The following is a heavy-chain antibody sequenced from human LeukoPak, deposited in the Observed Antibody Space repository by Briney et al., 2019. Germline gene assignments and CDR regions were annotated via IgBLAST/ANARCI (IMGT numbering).Heavy chain of an antibody. CDR3: AKGIAAAGPYYYYGMDV. CDR1: GFTFDDYA. CDR2: INWSSGNI. Sequence: GRSLRLSCAASGFTFDDYAMHRVRQAPGKGLEWVSGINWSSGNIGYADSVRGRFTISRDNAKNSLYLQMNSLRPEDTALYYCAKGIAAAGPYYYYGMDVWGQGTTVTVSS. J-gene: IGHJ6*02. V-gene: IGHV3-9*01. D-gene: IGHD6-13*01.